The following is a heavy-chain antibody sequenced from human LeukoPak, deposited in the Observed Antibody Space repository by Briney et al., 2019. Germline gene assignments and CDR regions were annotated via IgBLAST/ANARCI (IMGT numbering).Heavy chain of an antibody. J-gene: IGHJ4*02. CDR2: IYPGDSDT. CDR1: GYSFSTYW. V-gene: IGHV5-51*01. D-gene: IGHD6-13*01. CDR3: ARSHSSSWLDY. Sequence: GESLQISCMGSGYSFSTYWIGWVRQMPGKGLEWMGIIYPGDSDTRYSPSFQGQVTISADKSISTAYLQWSSLKASDTAVYFCARSHSSSWLDYWGQGTLVTVSS.